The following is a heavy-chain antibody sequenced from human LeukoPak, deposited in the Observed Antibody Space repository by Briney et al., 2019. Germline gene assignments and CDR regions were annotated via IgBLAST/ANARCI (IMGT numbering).Heavy chain of an antibody. CDR3: ARDSQWELYFDY. CDR1: GFTFSNHA. Sequence: GGSLRPSCEASGFTFSNHAMSWFRQAPGKGWKGVSSISGTDSRTHYADSVKGRFSISRDNSKNTLYLQMNSLRAEDTAVYYCARDSQWELYFDYWGQGTLVTVSS. D-gene: IGHD1-26*01. V-gene: IGHV3-23*01. CDR2: ISGTDSRT. J-gene: IGHJ4*02.